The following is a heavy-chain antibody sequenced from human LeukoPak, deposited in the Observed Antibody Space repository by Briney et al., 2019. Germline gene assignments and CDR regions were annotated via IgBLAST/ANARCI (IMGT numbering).Heavy chain of an antibody. D-gene: IGHD1-26*01. CDR1: GFTFSSYA. CDR3: AKDRKVGATRLYYYYYMDV. V-gene: IGHV3-23*01. Sequence: GGSLRLSCAASGFTFSSYAMSWVRQAPGKGLEWVSAISGSGGSTYYADSVKGRFTISRDNSKNTLYLQMNSLRAEDTAVYYCAKDRKVGATRLYYYYYMDVWGKGTTVTVSS. J-gene: IGHJ6*03. CDR2: ISGSGGST.